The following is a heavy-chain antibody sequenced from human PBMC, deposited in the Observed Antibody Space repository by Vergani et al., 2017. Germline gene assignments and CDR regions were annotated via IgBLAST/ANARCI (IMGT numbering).Heavy chain of an antibody. Sequence: QEQLQESGPRLLKPSQTLSLTCAVSGVSITRADTWWTWIRRSPGKGLEWIGRVSSSGTSSSYNPSLGDRPAISLDTSKNQFSLSLSSVTAADTAVYYCARGQWVFEAWGQGIPVTVSS. CDR2: VSSSGTSS. CDR3: ARGQWVFEA. J-gene: IGHJ4*02. CDR1: GVSITRADTW. D-gene: IGHD6-19*01. V-gene: IGHV4-30-4*08.